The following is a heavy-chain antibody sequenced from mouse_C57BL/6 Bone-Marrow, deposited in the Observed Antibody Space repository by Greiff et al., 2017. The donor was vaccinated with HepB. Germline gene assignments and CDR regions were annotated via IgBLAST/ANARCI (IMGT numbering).Heavy chain of an antibody. CDR1: GYAFTNYL. V-gene: IGHV1-54*01. CDR2: INPGSGGT. Sequence: VQLQQSGAELVRPGTSVKVSCKASGYAFTNYLIEWVKQRPGQGLEWIGVINPGSGGTNYNEKFKGKATLTADKSSSTAYMQLSSLTSEDSAVYFCARPPIYYDYEGFAYWGQGTLVTVSA. J-gene: IGHJ3*01. CDR3: ARPPIYYDYEGFAY. D-gene: IGHD2-4*01.